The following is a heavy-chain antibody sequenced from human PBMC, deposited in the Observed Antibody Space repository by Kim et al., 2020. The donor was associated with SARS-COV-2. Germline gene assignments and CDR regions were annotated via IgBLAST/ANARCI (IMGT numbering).Heavy chain of an antibody. CDR3: AKGSCTTSSCSKFDY. D-gene: IGHD2-2*01. CDR2: IGGGGGVG. CDR1: GFTFSTYA. V-gene: IGHV3-23*01. J-gene: IGHJ4*02. Sequence: GGSLRLSCAASGFTFSTYAMSWVRQAPGEGLEWVSDIGGGGGVGSGADSVKGRFTISRDNSKNRVYLQMNSLRVEDTAVYYCAKGSCTTSSCSKFDYWGQGTVVTVSS.